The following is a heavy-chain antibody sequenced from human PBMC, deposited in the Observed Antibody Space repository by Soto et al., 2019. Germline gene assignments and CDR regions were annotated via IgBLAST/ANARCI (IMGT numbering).Heavy chain of an antibody. CDR2: ISANGDRT. J-gene: IGHJ4*02. Sequence: DVQLLESGGGLVQPGGSLRLSCAAAVFTFANYGMNWVSQAPGQGLEWVSVISANGDRTYYVYSVKGRFTISRDNSKNTLYLQMNSLRAEDTAVYYCVKPGEQQLQRMPFDYWGQGPLVTVSS. CDR3: VKPGEQQLQRMPFDY. CDR1: VFTFANYG. D-gene: IGHD6-13*01. V-gene: IGHV3-23*01.